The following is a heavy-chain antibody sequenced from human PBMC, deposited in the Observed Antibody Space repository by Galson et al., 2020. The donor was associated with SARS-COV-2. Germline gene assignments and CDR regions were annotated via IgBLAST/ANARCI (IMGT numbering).Heavy chain of an antibody. CDR2: ISWDGERT. J-gene: IGHJ3*02. CDR3: SARYYYETSAHFYLGAFDI. D-gene: IGHD3-22*01. CDR1: GFTIDDYT. V-gene: IGHV3-43*01. Sequence: GESLKISCAASGFTIDDYTMHWVRQAPGKGLEWVALISWDGERTFYAASVEGRFTISRDNSKNSLDPQMSSLRTEDTALYYCSARYYYETSAHFYLGAFDIWGEGTKVSV.